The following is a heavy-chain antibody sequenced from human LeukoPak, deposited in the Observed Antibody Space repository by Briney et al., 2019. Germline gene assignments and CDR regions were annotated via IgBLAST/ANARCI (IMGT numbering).Heavy chain of an antibody. V-gene: IGHV4-4*07. CDR1: GGSISSYY. J-gene: IGHJ5*02. CDR3: ARLRYSGYDRWDIWFDP. Sequence: ASQTLSLTCTVSGGSISSYYWSWIRQPAGKGLEWIGRIYTSGSTNYNPSLKSRVTMSVDTSKNQFSLKLSSVTAADTAVYYCARLRYSGYDRWDIWFDPWGQGTLVTVSS. CDR2: IYTSGST. D-gene: IGHD5-12*01.